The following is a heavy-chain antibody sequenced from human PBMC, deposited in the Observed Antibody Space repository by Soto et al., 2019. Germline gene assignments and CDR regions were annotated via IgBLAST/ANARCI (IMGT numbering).Heavy chain of an antibody. CDR3: VRDMQLWRLDS. V-gene: IGHV3-74*03. D-gene: IGHD2-21*01. CDR1: GLTFRSYW. J-gene: IGHJ4*02. CDR2: INTDGSVA. Sequence: EVQLGESGGGLVQPGESLRLSCAASGLTFRSYWMHWVRQAPGKGLVWVSRINTDGSVAMYVDSVKGRFTISRDNAKNTLYLHMNSLRAEDTAVYYCVRDMQLWRLDSWGQGPLVTDSS.